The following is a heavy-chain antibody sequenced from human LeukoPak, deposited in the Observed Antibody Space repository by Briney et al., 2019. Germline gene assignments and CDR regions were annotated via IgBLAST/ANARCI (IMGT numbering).Heavy chain of an antibody. J-gene: IGHJ4*02. D-gene: IGHD1-26*01. CDR3: ARTLSANAVGAASYYFDY. V-gene: IGHV1-2*02. CDR2: INPNSGGT. Sequence: ASVRVSCKASGYTFTGYYMHWVRQAPGQGLEWMGWINPNSGGTNYAQKFQGRVTMTRDTSISTAYMELSRLRSDDTAVYYCARTLSANAVGAASYYFDYWGQGTLVTASS. CDR1: GYTFTGYY.